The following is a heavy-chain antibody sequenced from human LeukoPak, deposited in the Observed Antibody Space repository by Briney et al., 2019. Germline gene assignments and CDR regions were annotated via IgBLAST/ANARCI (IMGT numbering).Heavy chain of an antibody. CDR3: ARRGQEGPAASPYYYYSMDV. D-gene: IGHD2-2*01. Sequence: GESLKISCQGSGYSFTSYWIGWVRQMPGKGLGWMGIIYPGDSDTRYSPSFQGQVTISADKSISTAYLQWSSLRASDTAIYYCARRGQEGPAASPYYYYSMDVWGQGTTVTVSS. CDR1: GYSFTSYW. J-gene: IGHJ6*02. CDR2: IYPGDSDT. V-gene: IGHV5-51*01.